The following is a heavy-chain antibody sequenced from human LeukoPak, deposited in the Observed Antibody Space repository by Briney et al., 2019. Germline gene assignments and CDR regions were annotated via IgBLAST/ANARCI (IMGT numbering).Heavy chain of an antibody. D-gene: IGHD3-10*01. CDR1: GFTFSSYA. CDR3: ASVLLWFGELSHGWFDP. Sequence: GGSLRLSCAASGFTFSSYAMSWVRQAPGKGLEWVSAISGSGGSTYYADSVKGRFTISRDSSKNTLYLQMNSLRAEDTAVYYCASVLLWFGELSHGWFDPWGQGTLVTVSS. V-gene: IGHV3-23*01. J-gene: IGHJ5*02. CDR2: ISGSGGST.